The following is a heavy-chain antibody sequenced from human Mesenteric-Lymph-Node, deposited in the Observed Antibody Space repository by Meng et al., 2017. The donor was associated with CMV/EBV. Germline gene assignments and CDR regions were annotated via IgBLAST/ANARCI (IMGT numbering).Heavy chain of an antibody. V-gene: IGHV4-34*01. CDR2: INQSGGT. Sequence: SFSNFYWSWIRQTPDKGLEWIGEINQSGGTKYNPSLKSRGVISIDTSKNQFSLRLNPVTAADTVVYYCARWGFVRGNGDFVRSFDPWGQGTLVTVSS. D-gene: IGHD4-17*01. CDR3: ARWGFVRGNGDFVRSFDP. J-gene: IGHJ5*02. CDR1: SFSNFY.